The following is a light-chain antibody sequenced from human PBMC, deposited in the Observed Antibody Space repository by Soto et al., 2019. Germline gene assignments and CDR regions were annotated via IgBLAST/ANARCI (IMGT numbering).Light chain of an antibody. V-gene: IGLV1-51*02. CDR1: SSNIGNNY. CDR3: GTWDSSLGYVV. CDR2: ENN. J-gene: IGLJ2*01. Sequence: QSVLTQPPSVSAAPGQKVTISCSGSSSNIGNNYVSWYQQLPGTAPKLLIYENNKRPSGIPDRFSGSKSGTSATLGITGLQTGDEADYYCGTWDSSLGYVVFGGGTKLTVL.